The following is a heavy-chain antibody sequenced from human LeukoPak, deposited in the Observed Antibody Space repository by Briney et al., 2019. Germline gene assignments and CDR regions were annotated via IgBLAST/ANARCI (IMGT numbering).Heavy chain of an antibody. CDR2: IRYDGSNK. D-gene: IGHD5-18*01. CDR3: AKDPRDHSYGWSWRYFDY. Sequence: GGSLRLSCAASGLTFSSYVMHWVRQAPGKGLEWVAFIRYDGSNKYYSDSVEGRFTISRDNSKNTLYLQMNSLRPEDTAVYYCAKDPRDHSYGWSWRYFDYWGQGTLVTVSS. CDR1: GLTFSSYV. V-gene: IGHV3-30*02. J-gene: IGHJ4*02.